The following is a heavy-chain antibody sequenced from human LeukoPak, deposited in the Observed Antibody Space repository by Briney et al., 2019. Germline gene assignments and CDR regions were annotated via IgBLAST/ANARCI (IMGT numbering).Heavy chain of an antibody. CDR3: ARAREQLVIFDY. V-gene: IGHV3-53*01. CDR2: IYSGGST. D-gene: IGHD6-6*01. J-gene: IGHJ4*02. Sequence: PGGSLTLSCAASWFTVSSNYMSWVRQAPGKGLEWVSVIYSGGSTYYADSVKGRFTISRDNSKNTLYLQMNSLRAEDTAVYYCARAREQLVIFDYWGQGTLVTVSS. CDR1: WFTVSSNY.